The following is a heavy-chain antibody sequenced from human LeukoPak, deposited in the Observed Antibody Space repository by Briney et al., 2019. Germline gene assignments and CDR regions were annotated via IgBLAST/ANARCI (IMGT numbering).Heavy chain of an antibody. CDR3: AKFYDILTGYYRFGYYFDY. CDR1: GFTFSSYG. Sequence: QTGGSLRLSCAASGFTFSSYGMHWVRQAPGKGLEWVAFIRYDGSNKYYADSVKGRFTISRDNSKNTLYLQMNSLRAEDTAVYYCAKFYDILTGYYRFGYYFDYWGQGTLVTVSS. V-gene: IGHV3-30*02. D-gene: IGHD3-9*01. J-gene: IGHJ4*02. CDR2: IRYDGSNK.